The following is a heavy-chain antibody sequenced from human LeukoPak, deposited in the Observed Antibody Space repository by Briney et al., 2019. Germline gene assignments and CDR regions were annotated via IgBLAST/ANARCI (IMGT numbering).Heavy chain of an antibody. CDR3: AKDRAGIEGATTSDY. Sequence: GGSLRLSHAPSGFTFRSYAMSSVPQAPGKELKGVSGISGSGGSTYYADSVKGRFTISRDNSKHTLYLQMNSLTAGDTAVYYCAKDRAGIEGATTSDYWGQGTLVTLSS. D-gene: IGHD1-26*01. CDR2: ISGSGGST. J-gene: IGHJ4*02. CDR1: GFTFRSYA. V-gene: IGHV3-23*01.